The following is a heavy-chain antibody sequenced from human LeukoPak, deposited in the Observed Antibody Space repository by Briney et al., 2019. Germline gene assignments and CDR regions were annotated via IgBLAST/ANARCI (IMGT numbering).Heavy chain of an antibody. CDR1: GFIVSSYY. V-gene: IGHV3-53*01. Sequence: PGGSLRLSCAASGFIVSSYYMSWVRQAPGKGLEWVSVIFSGDNTYYADSVKGRFTISRDNSKNTLYLQMNSLRAEDTAVYYCAKTLGEATDYWGQGTLVTVSS. CDR3: AKTLGEATDY. CDR2: IFSGDNT. J-gene: IGHJ4*02. D-gene: IGHD3-16*01.